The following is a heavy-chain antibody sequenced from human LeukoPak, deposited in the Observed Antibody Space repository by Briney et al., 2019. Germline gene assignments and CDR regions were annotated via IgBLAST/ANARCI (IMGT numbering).Heavy chain of an antibody. D-gene: IGHD6-19*01. CDR1: GYSFTDHY. Sequence: VASVKVSCKASGYSFTDHYLHWLRQAPGQGLEWMGIINPSGGSTSYAQKFQGRVTMTRDTSTSTVYMEMSSLSSDDTALYYCARDTEGIGWTFDYWGQGTQITVSS. J-gene: IGHJ4*02. V-gene: IGHV1-46*01. CDR2: INPSGGST. CDR3: ARDTEGIGWTFDY.